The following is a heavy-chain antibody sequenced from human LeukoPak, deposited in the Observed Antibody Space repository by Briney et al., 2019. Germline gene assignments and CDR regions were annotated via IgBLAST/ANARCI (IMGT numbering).Heavy chain of an antibody. CDR1: GGTFSSYT. D-gene: IGHD1-26*01. CDR3: ARGRNRGSYTLSY. Sequence: GSSVKVCCKASGGTFSSYTISWVRQAPGQGLEWMGRIIPILGIANYAQKFQGRVTITADKSTSTAYMELSSLRSEDTAVYYCARGRNRGSYTLSYWGQGTLVTVSS. J-gene: IGHJ4*02. CDR2: IIPILGIA. V-gene: IGHV1-69*02.